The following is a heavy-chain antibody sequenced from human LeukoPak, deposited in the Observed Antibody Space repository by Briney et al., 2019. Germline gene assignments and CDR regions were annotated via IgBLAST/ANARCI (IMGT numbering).Heavy chain of an antibody. J-gene: IGHJ3*02. CDR1: GGTFSSYA. CDR3: ARDRGDSPHTNAFDI. Sequence: ASVKVSCKASGGTFSSYAISWVRQAPGQGLEWMGGIIPIFGTANYAQKFQGRVTITADESTSTAYMELSSLRSEDTAVYYCARDRGDSPHTNAFDIWGQGTMVTVSS. V-gene: IGHV1-69*13. CDR2: IIPIFGTA. D-gene: IGHD3-22*01.